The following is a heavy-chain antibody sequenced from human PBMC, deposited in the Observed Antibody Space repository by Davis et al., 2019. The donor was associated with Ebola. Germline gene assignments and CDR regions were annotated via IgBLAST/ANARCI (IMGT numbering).Heavy chain of an antibody. V-gene: IGHV4-59*08. D-gene: IGHD3-10*01. CDR1: GGSISSYY. CDR2: IYYSGST. J-gene: IGHJ4*02. CDR3: ASRFGYFDF. Sequence: MPSETLSLTCTVSGGSISSYYWSWIRQPPGKGLEWIGYIYYSGSTNYNPSLKSRVTISIDTSKNQCSLNLTSVTAADTAVYFCASRFGYFDFWGQGALVTVSS.